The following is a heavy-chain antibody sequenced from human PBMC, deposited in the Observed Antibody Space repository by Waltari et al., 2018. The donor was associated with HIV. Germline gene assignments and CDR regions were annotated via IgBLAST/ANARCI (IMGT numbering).Heavy chain of an antibody. Sequence: QVQLVQSGAEVKKPGASVKVSCKASGYTVTDYYVHGVRQAPGQRLEWMGWINPKSGGRKFAQKFQGRVTMTWDTSITTAYMELHRLRSDDTAVYYCARRSWDLWGQGTLLTVSS. CDR3: ARRSWDL. V-gene: IGHV1-2*02. J-gene: IGHJ5*02. CDR1: GYTVTDYY. CDR2: INPKSGGR.